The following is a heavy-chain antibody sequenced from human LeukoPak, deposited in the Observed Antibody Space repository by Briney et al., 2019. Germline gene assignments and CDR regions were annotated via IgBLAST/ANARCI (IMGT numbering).Heavy chain of an antibody. CDR3: ARQYDSYFYYYLDV. J-gene: IGHJ6*03. CDR1: GYPINNAYY. D-gene: IGHD3-3*01. CDR2: LYHPDST. V-gene: IGHV4-38-2*01. Sequence: SETLSLTCAVSGYPINNAYYWVWIRQPPGKGLEWIGSLYHPDSTYYNPSLKSRVTMPVDTSRNQFSLKMSFVTAADTAVYYCARQYDSYFYYYLDVWGTGTTVTVSS.